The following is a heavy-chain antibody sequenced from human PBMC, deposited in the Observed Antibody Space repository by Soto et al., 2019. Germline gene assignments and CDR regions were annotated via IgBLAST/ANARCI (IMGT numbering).Heavy chain of an antibody. CDR2: IYTSGRT. V-gene: IGHV4-4*07. J-gene: IGHJ3*01. D-gene: IGHD1-26*01. Sequence: QVQLQESGPRLVKPSETLSLTCTVSGDSMSSYYWSWIRQPAGKGLEWIGRIYTSGRTNYGPPLTSRVTMSIDTSAKQFSLKLTSVTAADTAVYYCARGSGNYGFDFWGQGTMVTVSS. CDR3: ARGSGNYGFDF. CDR1: GDSMSSYY.